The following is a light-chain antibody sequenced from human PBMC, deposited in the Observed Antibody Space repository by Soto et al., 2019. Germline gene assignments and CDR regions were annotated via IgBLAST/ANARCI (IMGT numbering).Light chain of an antibody. CDR2: DTS. V-gene: IGKV3-15*01. Sequence: MTQSPSSLSASVGDRVTLSCRASRSVNRQVLCYQHRPGQAARLLIYDTSARAAGIPARFSGSGSATEFTLTISSLQSEDFALYYCQHTLKWPPTFGQGTNVDTK. CDR3: QHTLKWPPT. J-gene: IGKJ1*01. CDR1: RSVNRQ.